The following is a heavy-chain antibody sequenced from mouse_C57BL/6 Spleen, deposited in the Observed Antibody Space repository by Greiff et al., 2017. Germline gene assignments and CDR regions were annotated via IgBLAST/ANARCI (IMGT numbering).Heavy chain of an antibody. CDR3: ARKTWGYAMDY. CDR2: IWSGGST. CDR1: GFSLTSYG. J-gene: IGHJ4*01. V-gene: IGHV2-2*01. Sequence: QVQLKESGPGLVQPSQSLSITCTVSGFSLTSYGVHWVRQSPGKGLEWLGVIWSGGSTDYNAAFISRLSISKDNSKSQVFFKMNSPQADDTAIYYCARKTWGYAMDYWGQGTSVTVSS.